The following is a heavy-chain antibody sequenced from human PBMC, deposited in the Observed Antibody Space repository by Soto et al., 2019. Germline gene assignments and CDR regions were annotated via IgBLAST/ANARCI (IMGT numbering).Heavy chain of an antibody. D-gene: IGHD2-15*01. V-gene: IGHV1-3*01. CDR3: ARGHCSGGRCYYFQH. J-gene: IGHJ1*01. CDR2: INAGNGNT. Sequence: ASVKVSCKASGYTFTGYYMHWVRQAPGQGLEWMGWINAGNGNTQYSQKFQGRVTVTRNTSASTAYMELSSLRSEDTAVYYCARGHCSGGRCYYFQHWGPGTVVTVSS. CDR1: GYTFTGYY.